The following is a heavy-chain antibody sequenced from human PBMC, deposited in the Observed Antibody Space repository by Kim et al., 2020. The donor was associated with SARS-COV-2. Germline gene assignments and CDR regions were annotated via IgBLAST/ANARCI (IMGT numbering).Heavy chain of an antibody. V-gene: IGHV3-23*01. J-gene: IGHJ4*02. D-gene: IGHD6-19*01. CDR3: AKDYPPSIRGKYSSGWFDD. CDR1: GFTFSSYA. Sequence: GGSLRLSCAASGFTFSSYAMSWVRQAPGKGLEWVSAISGSGGSTYYADSVKGRFTISRDTSKNTLYLQMNSLRAEDTAVYYCAKDYPPSIRGKYSSGWFDDWGQGTLVTVSS. CDR2: ISGSGGST.